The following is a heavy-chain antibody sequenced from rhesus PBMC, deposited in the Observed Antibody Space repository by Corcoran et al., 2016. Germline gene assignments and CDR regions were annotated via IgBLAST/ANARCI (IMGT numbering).Heavy chain of an antibody. J-gene: IGHJ4*01. CDR1: GGSISSSNW. D-gene: IGHD3-16*01. CDR3: ARTYYSGSYYPRSFDY. Sequence: QVQLQESGPGLVTPSETLSLTCAVSGGSISSSNWWSWIRQPQGKGLEWIGYIIGSSGSTYYNPSLKSRVTISTDTSKNQFSLKLSSVTAADTAVYYCARTYYSGSYYPRSFDYWGQGVLVTVSS. CDR2: IIGSSGST. V-gene: IGHV4-65*01.